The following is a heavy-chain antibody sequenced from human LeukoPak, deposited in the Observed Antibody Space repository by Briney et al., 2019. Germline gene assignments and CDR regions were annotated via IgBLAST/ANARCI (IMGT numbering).Heavy chain of an antibody. V-gene: IGHV4-34*01. CDR2: INHSGST. J-gene: IGHJ6*03. Sequence: SETLSLTCAVYGGSFSGYYWSWVRQPPGKGVGWIGEINHSGSTNYNPSLKSRVPISVDTSKNQFSLKLSSVTAADTAVYYCASLPFLGYMDVWGKGTPVTVSS. D-gene: IGHD3-16*01. CDR1: GGSFSGYY. CDR3: ASLPFLGYMDV.